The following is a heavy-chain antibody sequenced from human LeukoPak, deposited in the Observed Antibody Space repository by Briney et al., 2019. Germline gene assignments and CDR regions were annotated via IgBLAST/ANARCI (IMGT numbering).Heavy chain of an antibody. CDR1: GYTFTGYY. D-gene: IGHD6-13*01. V-gene: IGHV1-2*02. J-gene: IGHJ4*02. CDR2: INPNNGGT. CDR3: ARNERAAGTY. Sequence: GASVKVSCKASGYTFTGYYMHWVRQAPGQGLEWMGWINPNNGGTNYAQKFQGRVTMTGDTSISTAYMEPSRLRSDDTAVYYCARNERAAGTYWGQGTLVTVSS.